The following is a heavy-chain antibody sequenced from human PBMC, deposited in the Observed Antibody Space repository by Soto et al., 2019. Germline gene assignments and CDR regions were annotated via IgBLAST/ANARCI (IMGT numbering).Heavy chain of an antibody. Sequence: GASVKVSCKASGGTFSSYTISWVRQAPGQGLEWMGRIIPILGIANYAQKFQGRVTITADKSTSTAYMELSSLRSEDTAVYYCARDGRSIAARPSYGYYMDVWGKGTTVTVSS. CDR2: IIPILGIA. V-gene: IGHV1-69*04. J-gene: IGHJ6*03. D-gene: IGHD6-6*01. CDR3: ARDGRSIAARPSYGYYMDV. CDR1: GGTFSSYT.